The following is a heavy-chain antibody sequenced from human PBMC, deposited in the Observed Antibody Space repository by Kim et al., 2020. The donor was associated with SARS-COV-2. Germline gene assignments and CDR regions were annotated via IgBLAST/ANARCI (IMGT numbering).Heavy chain of an antibody. CDR2: IRSQAYGGTS. D-gene: IGHD4-17*01. CDR3: SRSTTVVSLPDY. Sequence: GGSLRLSCRGSGFSFGDYTMAWVRQAPGEGLEWVGFIRSQAYGGTSEYAASVKGRSTLSRDDSKNTGYLQMNSLKAEDTAVYYCSRSTTVVSLPDYWGQGTLVTVSS. J-gene: IGHJ4*02. V-gene: IGHV3-49*04. CDR1: GFSFGDYT.